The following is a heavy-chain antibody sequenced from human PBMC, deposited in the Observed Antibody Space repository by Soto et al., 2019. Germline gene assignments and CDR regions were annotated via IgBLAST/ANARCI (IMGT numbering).Heavy chain of an antibody. Sequence: QVQLVQSGGEVKKPGASVKVSCKTSGYSFTTYGISWVRQAPGQGLEWMGWISAYNGNTNYAQKLQGRVTMTTDTSAGTAYMELRSLRSDDTAVYYCAREGPAPYYYYGMDVWGQGSTVTVSS. CDR1: GYSFTTYG. CDR3: AREGPAPYYYYGMDV. V-gene: IGHV1-18*01. J-gene: IGHJ6*02. CDR2: ISAYNGNT.